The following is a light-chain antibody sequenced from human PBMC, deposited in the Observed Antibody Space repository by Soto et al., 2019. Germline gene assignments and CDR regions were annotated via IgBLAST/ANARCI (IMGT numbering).Light chain of an antibody. CDR1: QGVNRYY. V-gene: IGKV3-20*01. CDR2: GAS. J-gene: IGKJ4*01. CDR3: QQYSSSPLT. Sequence: ENVLTQSPDTLSLSPGERATLSCRASQGVNRYYLAWYQQKPGQAPRLLISGASTRATGIPDRFSGSGSGTDFTLTISRLEPEDFAVYYCQQYSSSPLTFGGGTKVEIK.